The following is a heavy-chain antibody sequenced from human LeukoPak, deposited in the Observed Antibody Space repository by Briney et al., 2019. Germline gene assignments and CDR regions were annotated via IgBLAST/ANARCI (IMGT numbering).Heavy chain of an antibody. CDR2: ISAYNGNT. V-gene: IGHV1-18*01. Sequence: ASVKVSCKASGYTFTSYGISWVRQAPGQGLEWMGWISAYNGNTNYAQKLQGRVTMTTDTSTSTAYMELRSLRSDDTAVYYCARDNSVEDTAWWFDPWGQGTLVTVSS. CDR1: GYTFTSYG. D-gene: IGHD4-23*01. CDR3: ARDNSVEDTAWWFDP. J-gene: IGHJ5*02.